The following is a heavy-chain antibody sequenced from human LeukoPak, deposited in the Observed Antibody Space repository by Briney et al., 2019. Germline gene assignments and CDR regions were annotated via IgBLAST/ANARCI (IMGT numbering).Heavy chain of an antibody. V-gene: IGHV4-4*07. CDR2: IYTSGST. D-gene: IGHD1-26*01. J-gene: IGHJ4*02. CDR3: ARLSSVGATRDY. CDR1: GGSISSYY. Sequence: KTSETLSLTCTVSGGSISSYYWSWIRQPAGKGLEWIGRIYTSGSTDYNPSLQSRVTMSVDTSKNQFSLKLGSVTAADTAVYYCARLSSVGATRDYWGQGTLVTVSS.